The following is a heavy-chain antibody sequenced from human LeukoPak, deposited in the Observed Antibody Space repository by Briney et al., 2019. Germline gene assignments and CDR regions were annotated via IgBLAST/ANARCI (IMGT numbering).Heavy chain of an antibody. D-gene: IGHD4-23*01. CDR3: ARGWISGGFDY. CDR1: GGSFSGYY. CDR2: INHSGST. V-gene: IGHV4-34*01. J-gene: IGHJ4*02. Sequence: PSETLSLTCAVYGGSFSGYYWSWIRQPPGKGLEWIGEINHSGSTNYNPSLKSRVTISVDTSKNQFSLKLSSVTAADTAVYYCARGWISGGFDYWGQGTLVTVSS.